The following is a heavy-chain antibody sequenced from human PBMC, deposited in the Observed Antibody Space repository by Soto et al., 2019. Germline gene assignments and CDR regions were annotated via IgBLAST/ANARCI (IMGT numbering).Heavy chain of an antibody. CDR2: IMTVSRRP. CDR3: ASAIARLPLGGNYYFILDV. CDR1: GGTFRTSA. J-gene: IGHJ6*02. V-gene: IGHV1-69*12. D-gene: IGHD2-2*02. Sequence: QVQLVHSGAEVKKPGSSVKVSCKASGGTFRTSAISWVRQAPGQGLVWVGGIMTVSRRPKYAQNFQDRVTITAGESTSTVYMELNSLRSDDTAVYYCASAIARLPLGGNYYFILDVWGQGTAVTVSS.